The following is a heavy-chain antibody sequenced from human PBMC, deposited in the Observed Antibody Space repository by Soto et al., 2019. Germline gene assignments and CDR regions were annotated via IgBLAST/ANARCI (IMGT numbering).Heavy chain of an antibody. CDR1: GYTFTSYA. J-gene: IGHJ5*02. D-gene: IGHD2-2*01. CDR3: ARDIVLVPAAMPSTLDP. V-gene: IGHV1-3*01. Sequence: ASVKVSCKASGYTFTSYAMHWVRQAPGQRLEWMGWINAGNGNTKYSQKFQGRVTITADESTSTAYMELSSLRSEDTAVYYCARDIVLVPAAMPSTLDPWGQGTLVTVSS. CDR2: INAGNGNT.